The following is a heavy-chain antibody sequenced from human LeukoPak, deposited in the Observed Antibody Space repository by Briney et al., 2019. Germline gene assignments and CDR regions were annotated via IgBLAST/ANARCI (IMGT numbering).Heavy chain of an antibody. CDR3: ARAREGPHYYGSGIFDYFDY. J-gene: IGHJ4*02. CDR1: GGSISSYY. D-gene: IGHD3-10*01. CDR2: IYYSGST. Sequence: SETLSLTCTVSGGSISSYYWSWIRQPPGKGLEWIGYIYYSGSTNYNPSLKSRVTISVDTSKNQFSLKLSSVTAADTAVYYCARAREGPHYYGSGIFDYFDYWGQGTLVTVSS. V-gene: IGHV4-59*01.